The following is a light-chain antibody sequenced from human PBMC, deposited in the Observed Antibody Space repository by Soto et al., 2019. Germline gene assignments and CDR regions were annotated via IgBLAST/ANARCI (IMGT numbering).Light chain of an antibody. CDR2: GAS. CDR1: QSVSSSY. V-gene: IGKV3-20*01. Sequence: EIVLTQSPGTLSLSPGERATLSCRASQSVSSSYLAWYQQKPGQAPRLLIYGASSRATGIPDRFSGSGSGTDFTLTISSLQADDFASYYCQHYMSYPWTFGRGTKAEIK. J-gene: IGKJ1*01. CDR3: QHYMSYPWT.